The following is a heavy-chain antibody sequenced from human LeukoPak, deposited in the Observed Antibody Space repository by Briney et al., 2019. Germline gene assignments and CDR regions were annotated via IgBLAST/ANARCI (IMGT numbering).Heavy chain of an antibody. J-gene: IGHJ4*02. CDR2: IGTAGDT. D-gene: IGHD1-20*01. V-gene: IGHV3-13*01. Sequence: GGSLRLSCAASGFTFSSYDMHWVRQATGKGLEWVSAIGTAGDTYYPGSVKGRFTISRENAKNSLYLQMNSLRAGDTAVYYCARSVTGTTAGGFDYWGQGTLVTVSS. CDR3: ARSVTGTTAGGFDY. CDR1: GFTFSSYD.